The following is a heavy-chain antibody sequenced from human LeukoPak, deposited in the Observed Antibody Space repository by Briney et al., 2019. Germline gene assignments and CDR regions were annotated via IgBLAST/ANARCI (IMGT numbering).Heavy chain of an antibody. D-gene: IGHD3-22*01. V-gene: IGHV3-23*01. CDR1: GFTFSSYA. CDR2: IGGRGGST. CDR3: AKQAYDSPRTDFDY. J-gene: IGHJ4*02. Sequence: GGSLRLSCAASGFTFSSYAMNWVRQAPGKGLEWVSAIGGRGGSTYYADSVKGRFTISRDNSKNTLYLQMNSLRAEDTAIYYCAKQAYDSPRTDFDYWGQGTLVTVSS.